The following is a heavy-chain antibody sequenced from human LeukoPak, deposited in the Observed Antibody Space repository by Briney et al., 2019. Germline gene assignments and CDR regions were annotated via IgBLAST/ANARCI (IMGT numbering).Heavy chain of an antibody. CDR2: IKQDGSEK. J-gene: IGHJ3*02. V-gene: IGHV3-7*03. CDR1: GFTFSSYL. D-gene: IGHD3-9*01. CDR3: AGEETDYDILTGYYNAAFDI. Sequence: PGGALRLSFAASGFTFSSYLMSWVRQAPGKGLEGVANIKQDGSEKYYVDSVKGRFTISRDNAKNSLHLQMNSLRAEDTAVYYCAGEETDYDILTGYYNAAFDIWGQGTMVTVSS.